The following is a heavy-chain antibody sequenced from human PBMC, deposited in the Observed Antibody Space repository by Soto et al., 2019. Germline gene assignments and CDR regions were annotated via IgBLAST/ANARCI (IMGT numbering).Heavy chain of an antibody. CDR3: VSTSLVVAAATREDY. V-gene: IGHV3-74*01. D-gene: IGHD2-15*01. CDR1: GFTFSSYW. Sequence: EVQLVESGGGLVQPGESLRLSCAASGFTFSSYWMHWVRQAPGKGLVWVSRINSDGSSTSYAGSVKGRFTISRDNAENTLYLQMNSLRAEDTAVYYCVSTSLVVAAATREDYWGQGTLVTVSS. J-gene: IGHJ4*02. CDR2: INSDGSST.